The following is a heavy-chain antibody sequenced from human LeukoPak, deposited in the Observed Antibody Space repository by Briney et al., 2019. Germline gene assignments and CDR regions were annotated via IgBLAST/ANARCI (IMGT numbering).Heavy chain of an antibody. V-gene: IGHV4-59*01. J-gene: IGHJ4*02. CDR3: ARTYSGRSYYFDC. CDR1: GGSIIPYY. CDR2: IYYTGST. Sequence: PSETLSLTCSVSGGSIIPYYWSWIRQPPGKGLECLGHIYYTGSTYYNPSLKSRVTISVDTSKIQFSLKLSSVTAADTAVYYCARTYSGRSYYFDCWGQGTLVTVSS. D-gene: IGHD1-26*01.